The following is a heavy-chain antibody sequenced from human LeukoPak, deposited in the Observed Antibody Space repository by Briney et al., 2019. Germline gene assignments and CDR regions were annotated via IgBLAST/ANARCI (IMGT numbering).Heavy chain of an antibody. V-gene: IGHV3-30*18. CDR2: ISYDGSNK. CDR3: AKERPRIQLWTYYFDY. J-gene: IGHJ4*02. D-gene: IGHD5-18*01. CDR1: GFTFSSYG. Sequence: GGSLRHSCAASGFTFSSYGMHWVRQAPGKGLEWVAVISYDGSNKYYADSVKGRFTISRDNSKNTLYLQMNSLRAEDTAVYYCAKERPRIQLWTYYFDYWGQGTLVTVSS.